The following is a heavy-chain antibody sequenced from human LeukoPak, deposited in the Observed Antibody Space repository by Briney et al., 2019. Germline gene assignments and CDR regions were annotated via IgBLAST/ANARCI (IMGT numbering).Heavy chain of an antibody. D-gene: IGHD5-18*01. CDR3: ARPESYRGYSHYYYYMDV. CDR2: IIPIFGTA. V-gene: IGHV1-69*13. J-gene: IGHJ6*03. Sequence: ASVKVSCKASGGTFSSYAISWVRQAPGQGLEWMGGIIPIFGTANYAQKFQGRVTITADESTSTAYMELSSLRSEDTAVYYCARPESYRGYSHYYYYMDVWGKGTTVTVSS. CDR1: GGTFSSYA.